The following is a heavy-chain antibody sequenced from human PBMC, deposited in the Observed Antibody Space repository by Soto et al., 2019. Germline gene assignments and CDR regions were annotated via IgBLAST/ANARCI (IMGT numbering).Heavy chain of an antibody. D-gene: IGHD2-15*01. CDR1: GFTFSSYS. V-gene: IGHV3-48*01. Sequence: GGSLRLSCAASGFTFSSYSMNWVRQAPGKGLEWVSYISSSSSTIYYADSVKGRFTISRDNAKNSLYLQMNSLRAEDTAVYYCARDFVVVVVAAMGFDYWGQGTLVTVSS. J-gene: IGHJ4*02. CDR3: ARDFVVVVVAAMGFDY. CDR2: ISSSSSTI.